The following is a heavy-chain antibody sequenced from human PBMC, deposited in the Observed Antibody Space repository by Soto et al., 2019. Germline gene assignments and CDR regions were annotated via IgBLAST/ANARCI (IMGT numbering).Heavy chain of an antibody. CDR1: GGTFSSYA. V-gene: IGHV1-69*13. Sequence: ASVKVSCKASGGTFSSYAISWVRQAPGQGLEWMGGIIPIFGTANYAQRSQGRVTITAHESTSTAYMELSSLRSEDTAVYYCASINEDSSSWYDYCGQGTLVTVSS. D-gene: IGHD6-13*01. J-gene: IGHJ4*02. CDR3: ASINEDSSSWYDY. CDR2: IIPIFGTA.